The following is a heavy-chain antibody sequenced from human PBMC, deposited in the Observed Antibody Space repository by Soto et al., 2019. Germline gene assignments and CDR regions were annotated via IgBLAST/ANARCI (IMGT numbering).Heavy chain of an antibody. J-gene: IGHJ6*02. CDR2: ISSSSSYI. D-gene: IGHD1-26*01. CDR3: ARSEAGDRWRLLSGMDV. CDR1: GFTFSSYS. V-gene: IGHV3-21*01. Sequence: EVQLVESGGGLVKPGGSLRLSCAASGFTFSSYSMNWVRQAPGKGLEWVSSISSSSSYIYYADSVKGRLTISRDNAKNPLYLQMNSLRAEDTAVYYCARSEAGDRWRLLSGMDVWGQGTTVTVSS.